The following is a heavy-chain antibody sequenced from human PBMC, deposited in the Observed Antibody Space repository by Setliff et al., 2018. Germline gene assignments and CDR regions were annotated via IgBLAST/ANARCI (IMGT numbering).Heavy chain of an antibody. J-gene: IGHJ5*02. V-gene: IGHV4-39*07. D-gene: IGHD2-2*01. Sequence: PSETLSLTCTVSGGSISSKNYYWGWIRQPPGKGLEWIGRIYYSGSTNYNPSLKSRVTISVDTSKNQFSLKLSSVTAADTAVYYCARGRYCSSTSCYGGWFDPWGQGTLVTVSS. CDR2: IYYSGST. CDR3: ARGRYCSSTSCYGGWFDP. CDR1: GGSISSKNYY.